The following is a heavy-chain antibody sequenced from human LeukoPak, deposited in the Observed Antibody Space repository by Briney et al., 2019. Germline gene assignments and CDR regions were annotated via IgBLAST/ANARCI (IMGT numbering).Heavy chain of an antibody. D-gene: IGHD2-15*01. Sequence: GGSLRLSCAASGFTFSSYGMHWVRQAPGKGLEWVSGISWNSGSIGYADSVKGRFTISRDNAKNSLYLQMNSLRAEDTALYYCAKDMGGGSFDYWGQGTPVTVSS. J-gene: IGHJ4*02. V-gene: IGHV3-9*01. CDR1: GFTFSSYG. CDR2: ISWNSGSI. CDR3: AKDMGGGSFDY.